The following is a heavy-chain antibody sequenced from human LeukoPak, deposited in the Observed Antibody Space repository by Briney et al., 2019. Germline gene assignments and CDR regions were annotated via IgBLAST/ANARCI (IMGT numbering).Heavy chain of an antibody. J-gene: IGHJ4*02. CDR1: GFTFDDSG. D-gene: IGHD6-6*01. Sequence: GGSLRLSCTASGFTFDDSGMSWVRQAPGKGLVWVSRISPTGSTTSYADSVKGRLTVSRDNAKNTLYLQVKNLRAEDTAVYYCARGPNSNWSGLDFWGQGTLLTVSS. CDR3: ARGPNSNWSGLDF. V-gene: IGHV3-20*04. CDR2: ISPTGSTT.